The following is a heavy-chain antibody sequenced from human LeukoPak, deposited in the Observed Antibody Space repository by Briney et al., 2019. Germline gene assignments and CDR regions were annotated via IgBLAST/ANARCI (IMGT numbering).Heavy chain of an antibody. CDR1: GGSISSGGYY. V-gene: IGHV4-31*03. CDR3: ASRKFDCSGGSCYGSGVWFDP. CDR2: VYYSGST. D-gene: IGHD2-15*01. J-gene: IGHJ5*02. Sequence: SQTLSLTCTVSGGSISSGGYYWSWIRQHPGKGLEWIGYVYYSGSTYNNPSLKSRVTISVDTSKNQFSLKLSSVTAADTAVYYFASRKFDCSGGSCYGSGVWFDPWGQGTLVTVSS.